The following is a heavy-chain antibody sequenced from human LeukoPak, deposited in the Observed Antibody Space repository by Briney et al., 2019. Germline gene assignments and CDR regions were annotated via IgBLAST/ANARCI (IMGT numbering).Heavy chain of an antibody. CDR3: ARSGYYDSSLDY. D-gene: IGHD3-22*01. CDR2: IIPIFGTA. J-gene: IGHJ4*02. V-gene: IGHV1-69*13. Sequence: GASVKVSCKASGGTFSNYAISWVRQAPGQGLEWMGGIIPIFGTANYAQKFQGRVTITADESTSTAYMELSSLRSEDTAVYYCARSGYYDSSLDYWGQGTLVTVSS. CDR1: GGTFSNYA.